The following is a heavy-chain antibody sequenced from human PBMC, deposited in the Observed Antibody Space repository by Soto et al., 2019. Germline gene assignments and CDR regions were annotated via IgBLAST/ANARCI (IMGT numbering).Heavy chain of an antibody. CDR1: GFTFSSYA. Sequence: GGSLRLSCAASGFTFSSYAMHWVRQAPGKGLEWVAVISYDGSNKYYADSVKGRFTISRDNSKNTLYLQMNSLRAEDTAVYYCARDGDGLDVWGQGTTVTVSS. V-gene: IGHV3-30-3*01. J-gene: IGHJ6*02. CDR3: ARDGDGLDV. CDR2: ISYDGSNK.